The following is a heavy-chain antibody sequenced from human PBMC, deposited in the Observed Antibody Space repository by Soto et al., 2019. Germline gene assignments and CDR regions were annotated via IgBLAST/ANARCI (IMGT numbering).Heavy chain of an antibody. V-gene: IGHV3-30-3*01. CDR1: GFTFSSYA. CDR3: ARGGAGGDYVPLDY. J-gene: IGHJ4*02. CDR2: ISYDGSSR. D-gene: IGHD3-10*01. Sequence: QVQLVESGGGVVQPGRSLRLSCAASGFTFSSYAMHWVRHAAGTGLEWVAVISYDGSSRFYTDSVKGRFTISSDTXMNTLCLRMNSLVVEDTEVYDCARGGAGGDYVPLDYWGQGTLVTVSS.